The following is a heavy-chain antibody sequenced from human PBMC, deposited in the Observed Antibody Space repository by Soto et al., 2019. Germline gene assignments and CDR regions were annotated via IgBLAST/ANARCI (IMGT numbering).Heavy chain of an antibody. J-gene: IGHJ4*02. V-gene: IGHV3-23*01. D-gene: IGHD3-16*02. CDR2: ISGSGDST. Sequence: EVQLLESGGGLVEPGESLRLSCGVSGFTFSSYALHWVRQTPGKGLEWLSVISGSGDSTDYVDSVKGRFTISRDNSKSTLYLQMNSLRADDTAVYYCAKGQAEYIWGSYRRYFDSWGQGTLVTVSS. CDR3: AKGQAEYIWGSYRRYFDS. CDR1: GFTFSSYA.